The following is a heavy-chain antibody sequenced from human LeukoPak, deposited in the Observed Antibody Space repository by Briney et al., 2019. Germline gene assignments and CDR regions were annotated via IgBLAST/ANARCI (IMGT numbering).Heavy chain of an antibody. CDR1: GYTFTSYG. D-gene: IGHD3-10*01. Sequence: ASVKVSCKASGYTFTSYGISWVRQAPGQGLEWMGWISAYNGNTNYAQKLQGRVTITADESTSTAYMELSSLRSEDTAVYYCARGTTMVRGASYYYYYMDVWGKGTTVTISS. CDR2: ISAYNGNT. J-gene: IGHJ6*03. V-gene: IGHV1-18*01. CDR3: ARGTTMVRGASYYYYYMDV.